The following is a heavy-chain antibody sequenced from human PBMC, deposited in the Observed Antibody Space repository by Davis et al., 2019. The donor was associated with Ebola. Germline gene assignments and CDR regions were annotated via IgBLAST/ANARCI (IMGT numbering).Heavy chain of an antibody. V-gene: IGHV3-23*01. J-gene: IGHJ4*02. Sequence: PGGSLRLSCAASGFTSTSYAMSCVRHAPGKGLEWVSAISGSGSSTYYAGSVTGRFTISRDNSNNSLYLQMNSLRAEDTAVYYCAKTYGWELLEGFDYWGQGTLVTVSS. CDR3: AKTYGWELLEGFDY. D-gene: IGHD1-26*01. CDR1: GFTSTSYA. CDR2: ISGSGSST.